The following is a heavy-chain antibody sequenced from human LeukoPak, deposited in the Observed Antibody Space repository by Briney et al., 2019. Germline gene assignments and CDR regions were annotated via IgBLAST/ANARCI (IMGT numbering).Heavy chain of an antibody. V-gene: IGHV4-59*08. Sequence: SETLSLTCAVYGGSFSGYYWSWIRQPPGKGLEWIGYIYNSGSTNYNPSLKSRVTISVDTSKNHFSLKPSSVTAADTAVYYCARGSGYYDSTGYYGTRLLGPWGQGTLVTVSS. D-gene: IGHD3-22*01. J-gene: IGHJ5*02. CDR2: IYNSGST. CDR1: GGSFSGYY. CDR3: ARGSGYYDSTGYYGTRLLGP.